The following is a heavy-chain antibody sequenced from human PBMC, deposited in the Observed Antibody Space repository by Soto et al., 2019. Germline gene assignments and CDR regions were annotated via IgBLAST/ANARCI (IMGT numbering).Heavy chain of an antibody. CDR2: IYYSGST. CDR1: GGSISSGDYY. CDR3: ARGGYYYDSSGYYYDAFDI. J-gene: IGHJ3*02. V-gene: IGHV4-30-4*01. Sequence: SETLSLTCTVSGGSISSGDYYWSWIRQPPGKGLEWIGYIYYSGSTYYNPSLKSRVTISVDTSKNQFSLKLSSVTAADTAVYYCARGGYYYDSSGYYYDAFDIWGQGTMVTVSS. D-gene: IGHD3-22*01.